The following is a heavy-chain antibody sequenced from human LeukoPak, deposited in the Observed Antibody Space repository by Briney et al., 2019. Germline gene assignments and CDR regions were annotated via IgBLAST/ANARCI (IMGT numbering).Heavy chain of an antibody. V-gene: IGHV3-73*01. CDR3: TGGSGWYSPDY. CDR2: ITSKPNSYAT. J-gene: IGHJ4*02. CDR1: GFTFSGSV. Sequence: GGSLRLSCAASGFTFSGSVMHWVRQASGKGLEWVGRITSKPNSYATVYAASVKGRFTISSDDSKNTAYLQMNSLKTEDTAVYYCTGGSGWYSPDYWGQGTLVTVSP. D-gene: IGHD6-19*01.